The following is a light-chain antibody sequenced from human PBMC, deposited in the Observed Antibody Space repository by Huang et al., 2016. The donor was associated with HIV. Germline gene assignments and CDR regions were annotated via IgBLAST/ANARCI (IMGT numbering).Light chain of an antibody. Sequence: DAVMTQSPPSLPVTLGQPASISCRSSHSLEHSDENVYLNWFHQRPGQSPRSLMYKVAHRDSWGPDRFFGSGSGTDVSLTISRVEDEDVGFDYCMQGTHWPPVTFGQGTRLEIK. CDR1: HSLEHSDENVY. CDR3: MQGTHWPPVT. J-gene: IGKJ5*01. CDR2: KVA. V-gene: IGKV2-30*02.